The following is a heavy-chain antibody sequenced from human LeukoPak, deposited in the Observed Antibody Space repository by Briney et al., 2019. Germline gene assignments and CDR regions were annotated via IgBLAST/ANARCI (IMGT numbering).Heavy chain of an antibody. CDR2: IKQDGSEK. Sequence: GGSLRLSCAASGFTFSSYWMSWVRQAPGKGLEWVANIKQDGSEKYYVDSVKGRFTISRDNAKNSLYPQMNSLRAEDTAVYYCAREAYDSSGHLGPEFDYWDQGTLVTVSS. CDR1: GFTFSSYW. D-gene: IGHD3-22*01. J-gene: IGHJ4*02. V-gene: IGHV3-7*01. CDR3: AREAYDSSGHLGPEFDY.